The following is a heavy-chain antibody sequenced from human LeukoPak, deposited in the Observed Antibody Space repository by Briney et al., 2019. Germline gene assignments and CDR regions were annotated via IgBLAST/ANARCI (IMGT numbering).Heavy chain of an antibody. D-gene: IGHD3-16*02. CDR1: GGSISSSSYY. V-gene: IGHV4-39*07. Sequence: PSETLSLTCTVSGGSISSSSYYWGWIRQPPGKGLEWIGSIYYSGSTYYNPSLKSRVTISVDTSKNQFSLKLSSVTAADTAVYYCARDQGGRRLGELSLTTYNWFDPWGQGTLVTVSS. CDR2: IYYSGST. CDR3: ARDQGGRRLGELSLTTYNWFDP. J-gene: IGHJ5*02.